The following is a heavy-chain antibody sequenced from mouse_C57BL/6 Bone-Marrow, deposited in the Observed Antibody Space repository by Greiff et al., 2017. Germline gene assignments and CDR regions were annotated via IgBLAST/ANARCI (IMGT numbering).Heavy chain of an antibody. CDR3: ARITTVGFDY. Sequence: QVQLQQPGAELVKPGASVKLPCKASGYTFTSYWMQWVKQRPGQGLEWIGEIDPSDSYTNYNQKFKGKATLTVDTSSSTAYMQLSSLTSEDSAVDYCARITTVGFDYWGQGTTLTVSS. CDR2: IDPSDSYT. J-gene: IGHJ2*01. CDR1: GYTFTSYW. V-gene: IGHV1-50*01. D-gene: IGHD1-1*01.